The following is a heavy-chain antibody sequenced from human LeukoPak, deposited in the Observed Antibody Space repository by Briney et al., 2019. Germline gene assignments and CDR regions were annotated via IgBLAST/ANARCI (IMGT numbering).Heavy chain of an antibody. V-gene: IGHV4-39*01. Sequence: SETLSLTCTVSGGSISSSSYYWGWIRQPPGKGLEWIGSIYYSGSTYYNPSLKSRVTISVDTSKNQFSLKLSSVTAADTAVYYCARSLGTMIVVVTHNWFDPWGQGTLVTVSS. D-gene: IGHD3-22*01. CDR1: GGSISSSSYY. CDR3: ARSLGTMIVVVTHNWFDP. J-gene: IGHJ5*02. CDR2: IYYSGST.